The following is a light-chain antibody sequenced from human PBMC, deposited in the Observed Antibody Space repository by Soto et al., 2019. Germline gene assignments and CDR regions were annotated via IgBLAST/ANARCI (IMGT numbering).Light chain of an antibody. J-gene: IGKJ4*01. CDR3: QQYGSSST. V-gene: IGKV3-15*01. Sequence: EIVMTQSPATLSVSPGERATLSCRASQSVSSNLAWYQQKPGQAPRLLIYGASTRATGIQARFSGSGSGTELNPTISRLQSEDFAVYYCQQYGSSSTFGGGTKVDIK. CDR2: GAS. CDR1: QSVSSN.